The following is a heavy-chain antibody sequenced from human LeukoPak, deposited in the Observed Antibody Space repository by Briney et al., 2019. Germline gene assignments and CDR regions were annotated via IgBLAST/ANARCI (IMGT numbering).Heavy chain of an antibody. J-gene: IGHJ3*02. CDR2: INPSGGST. V-gene: IGHV1-46*01. D-gene: IGHD3-22*01. Sequence: ASVKVSCKASGYTFTSYYMHWVRQAPGQGLEWMGIINPSGGSTSYAQKFQGRVTMTRDTSTSTVYMELSSLRSEDTGVYYCARDPSDSSGYSEDDAFDIWGQGTMVTVSS. CDR1: GYTFTSYY. CDR3: ARDPSDSSGYSEDDAFDI.